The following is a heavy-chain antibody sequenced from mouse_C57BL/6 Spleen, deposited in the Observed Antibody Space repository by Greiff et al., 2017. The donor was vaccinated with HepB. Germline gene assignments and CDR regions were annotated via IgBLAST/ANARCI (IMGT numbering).Heavy chain of an antibody. CDR2: SRNKANDYTT. Sequence: EVKVVESGGGLVQSGRSLRLSCATSGFTFSDFYMEWVRQAPGKGLEWIAASRNKANDYTTEYSVSVKGRFIVSRDTSQSILYLQMNALRAEDTAIYYCARDALYYYGSSYRYFDVWGTGTTVTVSS. J-gene: IGHJ1*03. CDR1: GFTFSDFY. V-gene: IGHV7-1*01. CDR3: ARDALYYYGSSYRYFDV. D-gene: IGHD1-1*01.